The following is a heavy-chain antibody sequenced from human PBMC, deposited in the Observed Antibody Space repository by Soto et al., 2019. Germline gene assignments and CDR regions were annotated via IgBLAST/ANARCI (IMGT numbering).Heavy chain of an antibody. V-gene: IGHV5-51*01. CDR1: GYSFTSCW. J-gene: IGHJ4*02. CDR3: ATALTTVTTNDY. CDR2: IYPADSDT. Sequence: GESLKISCKASGYSFTSCWIGWVRQMPGKGLEWMGIIYPADSDTRYSPSFQGQVTMSADKSISTAYLQWRSLKASDTAIYYCATALTTVTTNDYWGQGTLVTVSS. D-gene: IGHD4-17*01.